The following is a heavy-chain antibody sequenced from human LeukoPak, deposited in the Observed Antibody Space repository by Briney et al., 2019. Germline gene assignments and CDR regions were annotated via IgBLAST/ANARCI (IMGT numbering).Heavy chain of an antibody. CDR1: GYSISSGYY. D-gene: IGHD1-26*01. V-gene: IGHV4-38-2*01. Sequence: PSETLSLTCAVSGYSISSGYYWGWIRPPPGKGLEWIGSIYHSGSTYYNPSLKSRVTISVDTSKNQFSLKLSSVTAADTAVYYCARARGSYSDDAFDIWGQGTMVTVSS. CDR3: ARARGSYSDDAFDI. CDR2: IYHSGST. J-gene: IGHJ3*02.